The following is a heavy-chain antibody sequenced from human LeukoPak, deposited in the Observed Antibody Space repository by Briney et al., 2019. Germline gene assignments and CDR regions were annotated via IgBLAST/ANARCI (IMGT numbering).Heavy chain of an antibody. V-gene: IGHV7-4-1*02. D-gene: IGHD4-11*01. CDR1: GYTFTSYA. CDR3: ARVPNPTVTTADFDY. Sequence: ASVKVSCKASGYTFTSYAMNWVRQAPGQGLEWMGWINTNTGNPTYAQGFTGRFVFSLDTSVSTAYLQISSLKAEDTAVYYCARVPNPTVTTADFDYWGQGTLVTVSS. J-gene: IGHJ4*02. CDR2: INTNTGNP.